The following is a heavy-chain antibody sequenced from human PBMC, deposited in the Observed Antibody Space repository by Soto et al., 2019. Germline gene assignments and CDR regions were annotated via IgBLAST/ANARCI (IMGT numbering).Heavy chain of an antibody. J-gene: IGHJ4*02. V-gene: IGHV4-39*01. CDR2: IYYSGST. CDR1: GVSISSSSYY. D-gene: IGHD4-17*01. Sequence: QLQLQESGPGLVKPSETLSLTCTVSGVSISSSSYYWGWIRQPPGKGLEWIGSIYYSGSTYYNPSLKSRVTISVDTSKNQFSLKLSSVTAADTAVYYCARVLYDYGDYGFDYWGQGTLVTVSS. CDR3: ARVLYDYGDYGFDY.